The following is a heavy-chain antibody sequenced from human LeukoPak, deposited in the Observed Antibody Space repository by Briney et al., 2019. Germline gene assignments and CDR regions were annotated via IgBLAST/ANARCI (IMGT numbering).Heavy chain of an antibody. V-gene: IGHV3-11*01. CDR2: ISSSGSNI. J-gene: IGHJ4*02. Sequence: GGSLRLSCAASGFTLSDYYMSWIRQAPGKGLEWISYISSSGSNIYYADSVKGRFTMSRDNAKGSLYLQMNSLRAEDTAIYYCARRRDYFDYWGQGTLVTVSS. CDR3: ARRRDYFDY. CDR1: GFTLSDYY.